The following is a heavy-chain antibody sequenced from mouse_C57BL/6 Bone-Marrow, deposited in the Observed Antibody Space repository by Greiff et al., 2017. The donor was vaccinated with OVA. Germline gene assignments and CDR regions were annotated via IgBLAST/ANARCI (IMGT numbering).Heavy chain of an antibody. CDR1: GYSITSGYY. CDR3: AGSLIYYYGSSSFAY. V-gene: IGHV3-6*01. Sequence: EVQRVESGPGLVKPSQSLSLTCSVTGYSITSGYYWNWIRQFPGNKLEWMGYISYDGSNNYNPSLKNRISITRDTSKNQFFLKLNSVTTEDTATYYCAGSLIYYYGSSSFAYWGQGTLVTVSA. J-gene: IGHJ3*01. CDR2: ISYDGSN. D-gene: IGHD1-1*01.